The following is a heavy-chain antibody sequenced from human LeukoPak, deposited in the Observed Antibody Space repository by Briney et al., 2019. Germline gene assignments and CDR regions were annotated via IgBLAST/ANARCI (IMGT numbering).Heavy chain of an antibody. CDR2: IYTSGSI. CDR3: ARSNFWSGYYYFDY. J-gene: IGHJ4*02. V-gene: IGHV4-4*07. CDR1: GGSISSYY. Sequence: SETLSLTCAVSGGSISSYYWSWIRQPAGKGLEWLGRIYTSGSINYNPSLKRRVTMSVDTSKNQFSLKLSSVTSADTAVYYCARSNFWSGYYYFDYSGQGTLVTVSS. D-gene: IGHD3-3*01.